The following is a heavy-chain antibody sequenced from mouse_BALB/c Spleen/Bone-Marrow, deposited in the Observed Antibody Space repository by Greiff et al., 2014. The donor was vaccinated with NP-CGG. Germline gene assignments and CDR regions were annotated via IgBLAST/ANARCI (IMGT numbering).Heavy chain of an antibody. CDR3: ARETTRGAMDY. J-gene: IGHJ4*01. CDR2: ISNLAYSI. D-gene: IGHD2-1*01. V-gene: IGHV5-15*02. Sequence: EVKLMESGGALVQPGGSRKLSCAASGFTFSDYGMAWVRQAPGKGLEWVAFISNLAYSIYYTDTVTGRFTISRENAKNTLYLEMSSLRSEDTAMYYCARETTRGAMDYWGQGTTVTVSS. CDR1: GFTFSDYG.